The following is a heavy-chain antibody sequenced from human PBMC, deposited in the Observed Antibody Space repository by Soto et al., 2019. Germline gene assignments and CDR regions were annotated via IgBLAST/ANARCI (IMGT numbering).Heavy chain of an antibody. D-gene: IGHD3-10*01. V-gene: IGHV3-23*01. CDR1: GFTFSSYA. J-gene: IGHJ4*02. CDR2: ISGSGGST. Sequence: EVQLLESGGGLVQPGGSLRLSCAASGFTFSSYAMSWVRQAPGKGLEWVSAISGSGGSTYYADSVKGRFTISRDNSKNTLYLQMNSLRAEDTAVYYCAKGGHLWFGELQEPFDYWGQGTLVTVSS. CDR3: AKGGHLWFGELQEPFDY.